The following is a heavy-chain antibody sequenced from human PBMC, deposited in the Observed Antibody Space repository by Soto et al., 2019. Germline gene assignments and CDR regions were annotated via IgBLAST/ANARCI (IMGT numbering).Heavy chain of an antibody. CDR1: GSTFSSYA. Sequence: QVQLVQSGAEVKKPGSSVKVSCKASGSTFSSYAISWVRQAPGQGLEWMGGIIPIFGTANYAQKFQGRVTITADESTSTAYMELSSLRSEDTAVYYCARSGAISYYDSSGEIDYWGQGTLVTVSS. J-gene: IGHJ4*02. V-gene: IGHV1-69*12. D-gene: IGHD3-22*01. CDR2: IIPIFGTA. CDR3: ARSGAISYYDSSGEIDY.